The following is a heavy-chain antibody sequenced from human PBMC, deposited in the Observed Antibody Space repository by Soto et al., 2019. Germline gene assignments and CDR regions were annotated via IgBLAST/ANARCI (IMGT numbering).Heavy chain of an antibody. D-gene: IGHD3-10*01. CDR3: ARDCKVVRGVNPPCYYYGMDV. CDR2: INPNSGGT. V-gene: IGHV1-2*04. J-gene: IGHJ6*02. Sequence: ASVKVSCKASGYTFTGYYMHWVRQAPGQGLEWMGWINPNSGGTNYAQKFQGWVTMTRDTSISTAYMELSRLRSDDTAVYYCARDCKVVRGVNPPCYYYGMDVWGQGTTATVSS. CDR1: GYTFTGYY.